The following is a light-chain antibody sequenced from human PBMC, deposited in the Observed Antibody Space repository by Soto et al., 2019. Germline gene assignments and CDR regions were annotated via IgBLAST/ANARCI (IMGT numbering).Light chain of an antibody. CDR1: SSDIGLYNY. Sequence: QSALTQPASVSGSPGQSITISCTGTSSDIGLYNYVSWYQQHPGKAPKLIIFEVSNRPSGVSNRFSGSKSGNTASLTISGLQAEDEADYYCSSFTGSSTLVFGSGTSSPS. V-gene: IGLV2-14*01. J-gene: IGLJ1*01. CDR2: EVS. CDR3: SSFTGSSTLV.